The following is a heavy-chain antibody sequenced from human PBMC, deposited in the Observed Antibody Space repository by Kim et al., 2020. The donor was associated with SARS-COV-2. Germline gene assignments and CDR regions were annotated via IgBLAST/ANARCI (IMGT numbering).Heavy chain of an antibody. J-gene: IGHJ4*02. D-gene: IGHD2-15*01. CDR2: IYYSGST. CDR1: GGSISSSSYY. CDR3: ARRLSTVVEPFDY. Sequence: SETLSLTCTVSGGSISSSSYYWGWIRQPPGKGLEWIGSIYYSGSTYYNPSLKSRVTISVDTSKNQFSLKLSSVTAADTAVYYCARRLSTVVEPFDYWGQGTLVTVSS. V-gene: IGHV4-39*01.